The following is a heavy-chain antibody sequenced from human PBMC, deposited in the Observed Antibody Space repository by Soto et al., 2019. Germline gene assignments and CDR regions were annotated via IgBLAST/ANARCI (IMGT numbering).Heavy chain of an antibody. CDR3: ARGHLGELSRYWYFDL. D-gene: IGHD3-16*02. CDR1: GGSISSYY. V-gene: IGHV4-59*01. CDR2: IYYSGST. Sequence: QVQLQESGPGLVKPSETLSLTCTVSGGSISSYYWSWIRQPPGKGLEWIGYIYYSGSTNYNPSLKSRVTISVDTSKNQFSLKLSSVTAADTAVYYCARGHLGELSRYWYFDLWGRGTLVTVSS. J-gene: IGHJ2*01.